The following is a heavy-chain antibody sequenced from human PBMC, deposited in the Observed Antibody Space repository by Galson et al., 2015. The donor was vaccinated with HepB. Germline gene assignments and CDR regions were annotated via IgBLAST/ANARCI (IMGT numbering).Heavy chain of an antibody. J-gene: IGHJ6*02. CDR2: IYPGDSDT. CDR3: ARQDHGMDV. CDR1: GYNLTMHW. Sequence: GSGYNLTMHWITWVRQMPGKGLEWMGIIYPGDSDTRYSPSFQGQVTISADRSISTAYLQWSSLKASDTAMYYCARQDHGMDVWGQGTTVTVSS. V-gene: IGHV5-51*01.